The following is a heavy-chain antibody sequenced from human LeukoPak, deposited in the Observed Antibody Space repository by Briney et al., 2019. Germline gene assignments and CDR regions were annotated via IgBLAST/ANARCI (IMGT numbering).Heavy chain of an antibody. V-gene: IGHV3-30*02. J-gene: IGHJ4*02. CDR2: IRYDGSNK. CDR3: AKVANDFWSGYYNVYYFDY. D-gene: IGHD3-3*01. CDR1: GFTFSSYG. Sequence: GRSLRLSCAASGFTFSSYGMHWVRQAPGKGLEWVAFIRYDGSNKYYADSVKGRFTISRDNSKNTLYLQMNSLRAEDTAVYYCAKVANDFWSGYYNVYYFDYWGQGTLVTVSS.